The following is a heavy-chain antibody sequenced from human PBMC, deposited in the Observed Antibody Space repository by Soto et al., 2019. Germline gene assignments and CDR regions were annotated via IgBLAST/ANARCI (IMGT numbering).Heavy chain of an antibody. D-gene: IGHD3-9*01. J-gene: IGHJ5*02. V-gene: IGHV1-69*13. CDR3: ERSVSLHEYYDILTGDNWFDH. CDR2: IIPIFGTA. Sequence: GASVKVSCKASGGTFSSYAISWVRQAPGQGLEWMGGIIPIFGTANYAQKFQGRVTITADESTSTAYMELSSLRSEDTDVYYWERSVSLHEYYDILTGDNWFDHWGQGTLVTVSS. CDR1: GGTFSSYA.